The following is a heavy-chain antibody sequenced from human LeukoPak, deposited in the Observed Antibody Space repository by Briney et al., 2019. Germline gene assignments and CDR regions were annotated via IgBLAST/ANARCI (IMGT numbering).Heavy chain of an antibody. J-gene: IGHJ4*02. CDR2: IRYAGSDK. Sequence: GGSLRLSCAASGFTFSSYGMHWVRQAPGKGLEWVAFIRYAGSDKYYADSVKGRFTISRDNSKNTVYLLMNSLRGEDTAVYYCAKDDPVGASFDYWGQGTLVTVSS. D-gene: IGHD1-26*01. V-gene: IGHV3-30*02. CDR1: GFTFSSYG. CDR3: AKDDPVGASFDY.